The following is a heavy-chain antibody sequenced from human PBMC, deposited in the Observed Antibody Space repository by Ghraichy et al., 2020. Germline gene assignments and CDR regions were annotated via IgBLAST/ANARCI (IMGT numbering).Heavy chain of an antibody. J-gene: IGHJ4*02. CDR3: AKQGYYSSGWYYD. V-gene: IGHV3-30*18. D-gene: IGHD6-19*01. CDR2: ISYDGSNK. CDR1: GFTFSSYG. Sequence: GGSLRLSCAASGFTFSSYGMHWVRQAPGKGLEWVAVISYDGSNKYYADSVKGRFTISRDNSKNTLYLQMNSLRAEDTAVYYCAKQGYYSSGWYYDWGQGTLVTISS.